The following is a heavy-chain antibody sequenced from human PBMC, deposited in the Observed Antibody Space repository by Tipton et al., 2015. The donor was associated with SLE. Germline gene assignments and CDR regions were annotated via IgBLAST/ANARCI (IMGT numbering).Heavy chain of an antibody. J-gene: IGHJ3*01. CDR3: ARLDYYDASGYTDGFDV. CDR1: GGSITSTNY. D-gene: IGHD3-22*01. V-gene: IGHV4-39*01. Sequence: TLSLTCTVSGGSITSTNYWGWIRQAPGRGLEWIGSIYYTGHTYYNPSLKSRVTISVDPSKNQFSLRLTSVTAAETAVYYCARLDYYDASGYTDGFDVWGQGTVITVSS. CDR2: IYYTGHT.